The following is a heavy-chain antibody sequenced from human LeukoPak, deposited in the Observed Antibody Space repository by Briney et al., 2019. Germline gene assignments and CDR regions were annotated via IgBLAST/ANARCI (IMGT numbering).Heavy chain of an antibody. CDR2: LSHSGSS. V-gene: IGHV4-59*02. D-gene: IGHD2-21*02. J-gene: IGHJ3*02. CDR1: GGSVSSYY. CDR3: ARLYCGGDCYPFDI. Sequence: SETLSLTCTVSGGSVSSYYWSWIRRPPGRGLEWIAYLSHSGSSDSNPSLTSRVTTLVDTSKNQFSLKLSSVTAADTAVYYCARLYCGGDCYPFDIWGQGTMVTVSS.